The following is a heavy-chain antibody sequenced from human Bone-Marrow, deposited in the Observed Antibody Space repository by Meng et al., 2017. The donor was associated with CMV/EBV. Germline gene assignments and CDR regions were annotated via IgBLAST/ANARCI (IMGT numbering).Heavy chain of an antibody. J-gene: IGHJ6*02. V-gene: IGHV1-18*01. CDR3: ARFQWLNPAYYYYYGMDV. D-gene: IGHD5-18*01. CDR1: GYTFTSYG. CDR2: ISAYNGNT. Sequence: ASVKVSCKASGYTFTSYGISWVRQAPGQELEWMGWISAYNGNTNYAQKLQGRVTMTTDTSTSTAYMELRSLRSDDTAVYYCARFQWLNPAYYYYYGMDVWGQGTTVTFSS.